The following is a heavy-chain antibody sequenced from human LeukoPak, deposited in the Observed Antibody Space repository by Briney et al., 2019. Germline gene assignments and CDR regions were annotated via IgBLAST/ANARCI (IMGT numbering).Heavy chain of an antibody. CDR1: GGTFSSYA. CDR2: IIPIFGTA. V-gene: IGHV1-69*01. D-gene: IGHD3-22*01. Sequence: SVKVSCKASGGTFSSYAISWVRQAPGQGLEWMGGIIPIFGTANYARKFQGRVTITADESTSTAYMELSSLRSEDTAVYYCARGEYYYDSSGYYRSDYFDYWGQGTLVTVSS. J-gene: IGHJ4*02. CDR3: ARGEYYYDSSGYYRSDYFDY.